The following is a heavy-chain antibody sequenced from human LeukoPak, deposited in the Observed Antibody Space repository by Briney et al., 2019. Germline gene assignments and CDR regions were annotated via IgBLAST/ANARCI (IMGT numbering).Heavy chain of an antibody. J-gene: IGHJ3*02. D-gene: IGHD2-15*01. CDR2: IYTSGST. V-gene: IGHV4-4*07. Sequence: PSETLSLTCTVSGGSISSYYWSWIRQPAGKGLEWIGRIYTSGSTNYNPSLKSRVTMSVDTSKNQFSLKLSSVTAADTAVYYCAGFCSGGSCCSFDNAFDIWGQGTMVTVSS. CDR3: AGFCSGGSCCSFDNAFDI. CDR1: GGSISSYY.